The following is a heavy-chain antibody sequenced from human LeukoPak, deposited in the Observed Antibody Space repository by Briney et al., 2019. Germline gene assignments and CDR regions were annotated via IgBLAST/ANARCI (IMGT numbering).Heavy chain of an antibody. Sequence: GGSLRLSCAASGFTFSSYAMSWVRQAPGRGLEWVSAITGSGGSTYFADSVKGRFTPSRDNSESRLYLQMNSLRPEDTAVYYCAKGGAQKTFRWGMDSWGQGTRVTVSS. CDR3: AKGGAQKTFRWGMDS. D-gene: IGHD4-23*01. CDR2: ITGSGGST. V-gene: IGHV3-23*01. CDR1: GFTFSSYA. J-gene: IGHJ4*02.